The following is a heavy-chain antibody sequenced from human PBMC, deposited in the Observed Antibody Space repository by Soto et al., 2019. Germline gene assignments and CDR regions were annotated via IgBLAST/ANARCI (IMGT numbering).Heavy chain of an antibody. V-gene: IGHV3-15*01. J-gene: IGHJ4*02. Sequence: GGSLRLSCEASGFTFSNAWVNWVRQAPGKGLEWIGRIKSKTDGGTADYAALVKGRFSISRDDSKNTLYLQINSLKLSSVTAADTAVYYCAREVAARLGYFDYWGQGTLVTVSS. CDR3: AREVAARLGYFDY. CDR2: IKSKTDGGTA. D-gene: IGHD6-6*01. CDR1: GFTFSNAW.